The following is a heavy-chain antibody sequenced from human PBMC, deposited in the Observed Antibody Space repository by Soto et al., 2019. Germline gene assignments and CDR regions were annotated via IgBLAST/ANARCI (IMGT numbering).Heavy chain of an antibody. J-gene: IGHJ4*02. Sequence: QVQLMESGGGVVQPGRSLRLSCAASGFTFNTYAMHWVRQAPGKGLEWVAVITPDGTEQYYADSVKGRFTISRDNSKNTLWLQMDSLRTEDTAVYYCAKDLLLTTITTVGDWGQGTLVTVSS. V-gene: IGHV3-30*04. CDR3: AKDLLLTTITTVGD. D-gene: IGHD4-17*01. CDR2: ITPDGTEQ. CDR1: GFTFNTYA.